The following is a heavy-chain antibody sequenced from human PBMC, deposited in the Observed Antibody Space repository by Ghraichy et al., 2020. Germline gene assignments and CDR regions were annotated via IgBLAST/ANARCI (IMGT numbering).Heavy chain of an antibody. CDR2: IYYSGST. D-gene: IGHD3-3*02. V-gene: IGHV4-59*01. CDR1: GGSISSYY. J-gene: IGHJ5*02. Sequence: SETLSLTCTVSGGSISSYYWSWIRQPPGKGLEWIGYIYYSGSTNYNPSLKSRVTISVDTSKNQFSLKLSSVTAADTAVYYCARGISWNLRLRFDPWGQGTLVTVSS. CDR3: ARGISWNLRLRFDP.